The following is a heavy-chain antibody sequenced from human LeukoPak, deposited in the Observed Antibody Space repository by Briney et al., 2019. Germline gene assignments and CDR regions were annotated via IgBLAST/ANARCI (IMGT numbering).Heavy chain of an antibody. CDR3: ARDGDDFWSGYLDWFDP. V-gene: IGHV1-18*04. J-gene: IGHJ5*02. Sequence: GASLKLSCTASGYPFTPFGISWVRQAPGKGLEWMTHINADNGNTNYAQKLQGRVTISTDTSTSTAYMELRSLRSDDTAVYYCARDGDDFWSGYLDWFDPWGQGTLVTVSS. D-gene: IGHD3-3*01. CDR2: INADNGNT. CDR1: GYPFTPFG.